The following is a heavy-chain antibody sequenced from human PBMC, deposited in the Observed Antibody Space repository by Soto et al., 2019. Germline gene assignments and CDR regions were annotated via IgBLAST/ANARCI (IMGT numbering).Heavy chain of an antibody. D-gene: IGHD2-2*01. CDR1: GFFFNNYD. V-gene: IGHV3-13*05. Sequence: SLRLSCVGSGFFFNNYDMHWVRQVRGKGLEWVSAIGAADDPYYSVSVKGRFIVSRDNAQKSLYLQMNNLRAADTAVYFCAGAYTGQLPRRGDYYYALGVWGRGTTVTVSS. J-gene: IGHJ6*02. CDR2: IGAADDP. CDR3: AGAYTGQLPRRGDYYYALGV.